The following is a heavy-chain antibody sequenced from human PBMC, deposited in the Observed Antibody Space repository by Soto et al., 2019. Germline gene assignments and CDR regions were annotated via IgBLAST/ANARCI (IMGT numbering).Heavy chain of an antibody. V-gene: IGHV1-18*01. D-gene: IGHD5-18*01. Sequence: ASVKVSCKASGYTFTSYGISWVRQAPGQGLEWMGWISAYNGNTNYAQKLQGRVTMTTDTSTSAAYMELRSLGSDDTAVYYCARTPLNVDTAMVTKLLWFDPWGQGTLVTVSS. CDR3: ARTPLNVDTAMVTKLLWFDP. CDR2: ISAYNGNT. J-gene: IGHJ5*02. CDR1: GYTFTSYG.